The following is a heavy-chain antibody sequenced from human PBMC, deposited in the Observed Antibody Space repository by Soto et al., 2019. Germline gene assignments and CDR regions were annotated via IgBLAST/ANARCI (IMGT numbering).Heavy chain of an antibody. Sequence: EVQVVESGGGLVQPGRSLRLSCAASGFTFDDYAMHWVRQVPGKGLEWVSGISWNSVSIGYADSVKGRFTISRDNAKNSLYLQMNSLRAEDTALYYCAKDIRMSSGWSFDGMDVWGQGTTVTVSS. D-gene: IGHD6-19*01. J-gene: IGHJ6*02. V-gene: IGHV3-9*01. CDR1: GFTFDDYA. CDR3: AKDIRMSSGWSFDGMDV. CDR2: ISWNSVSI.